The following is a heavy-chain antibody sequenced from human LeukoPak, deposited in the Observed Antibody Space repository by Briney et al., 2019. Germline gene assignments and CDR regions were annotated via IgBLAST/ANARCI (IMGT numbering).Heavy chain of an antibody. CDR3: ARDGGGLCSSTSCYTNWFDP. V-gene: IGHV1-18*01. D-gene: IGHD2-2*02. Sequence: GASVKVSCKSSGYTFTSYGISWVRQAHAQGHEWMGWISAYHGNTNYAQKLQDRVTMSTDTSTKKAYMELRSLRSDDTAVYYCARDGGGLCSSTSCYTNWFDPWGQGTLVTVSS. CDR2: ISAYHGNT. CDR1: GYTFTSYG. J-gene: IGHJ5*02.